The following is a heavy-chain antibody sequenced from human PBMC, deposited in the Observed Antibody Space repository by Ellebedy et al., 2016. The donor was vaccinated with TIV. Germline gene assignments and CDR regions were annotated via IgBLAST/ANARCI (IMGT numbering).Heavy chain of an antibody. Sequence: SETLSLTXTVSGGSISSSSYYWGWIRQPPGKGLEWIGEINHSGSTNYNPSLKSRVTISVDTSKNQFSLKLSSVTAADTAVYYCARATWDFWSGYSYYYMDVWGKGTTVTVSS. CDR2: INHSGST. V-gene: IGHV4-39*07. J-gene: IGHJ6*03. CDR1: GGSISSSSYY. D-gene: IGHD3-3*01. CDR3: ARATWDFWSGYSYYYMDV.